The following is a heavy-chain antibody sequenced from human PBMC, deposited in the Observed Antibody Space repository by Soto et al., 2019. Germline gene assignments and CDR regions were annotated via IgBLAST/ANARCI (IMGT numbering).Heavy chain of an antibody. V-gene: IGHV3-11*01. CDR3: ARVSWREKYGMDV. CDR1: GFTFSDSY. Sequence: QVQLVESGGGLVKPGGSLRLSCAASGFTFSDSYMSWIRQAPGKGLEWISYITFSVNTVYYADSLKGRFTISRDNAKNSLYLQMNRRRAEDTAVYYCARVSWREKYGMDVWGQGTTVTVSS. CDR2: ITFSVNTV. J-gene: IGHJ6*02.